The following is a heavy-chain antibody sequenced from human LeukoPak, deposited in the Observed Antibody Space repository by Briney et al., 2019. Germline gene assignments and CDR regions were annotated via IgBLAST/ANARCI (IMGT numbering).Heavy chain of an antibody. D-gene: IGHD6-19*01. CDR2: ISGSGGSA. CDR1: GFTFSSYA. V-gene: IGHV3-23*01. J-gene: IGHJ4*02. CDR3: AKDPRSSGPSGIDY. Sequence: GGSLRLSCAASGFTFSSYAMSWVRQAPGKGLEWVSAISGSGGSAYYADSVKGRFTISRDNSKNTLYLQMNSLRAEDTAVYYCAKDPRSSGPSGIDYWGQGTLVTVSS.